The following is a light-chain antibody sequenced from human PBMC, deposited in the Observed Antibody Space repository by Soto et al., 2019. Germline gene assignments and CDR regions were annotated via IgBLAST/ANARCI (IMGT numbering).Light chain of an antibody. V-gene: IGKV3-20*01. J-gene: IGKJ4*01. CDR2: GAS. CDR1: QGVSGSY. CDR3: QQYGSSPLT. Sequence: EIVLTQSPGTLSLSPGERATLSCRASQGVSGSYLAWYQQKPGQAPRLLIYGASSRATGIPDRFSGSGSGTDFALTISRLEPEDFAVYYCQQYGSSPLTFGRGTKVDIK.